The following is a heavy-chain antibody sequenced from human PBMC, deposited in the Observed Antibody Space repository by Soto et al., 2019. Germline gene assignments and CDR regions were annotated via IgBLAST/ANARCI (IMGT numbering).Heavy chain of an antibody. D-gene: IGHD3-9*01. J-gene: IGHJ4*02. V-gene: IGHV1-2*04. CDR2: INPNSGGT. CDR3: ARVKAVYYDILTGPDYYFDY. CDR1: GYTFTGYY. Sequence: ASVKVSCKASGYTFTGYYMHWVRQAPGQGLEWMGWINPNSGGTNYAQKFQGWVTMTRDTSISTAYMELSRLGSDDTAVYYCARVKAVYYDILTGPDYYFDYWGQGTLVTVSS.